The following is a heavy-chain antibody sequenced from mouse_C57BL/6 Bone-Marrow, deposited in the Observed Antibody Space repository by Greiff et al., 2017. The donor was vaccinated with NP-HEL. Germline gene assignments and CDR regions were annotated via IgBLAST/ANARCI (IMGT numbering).Heavy chain of an antibody. Sequence: VQLQQSVAELVRPGASVKLSCTASGFNFKNTYMHWVKQSPEQGLEWIGRIDPENGNTKYAPKFKGKATITADTSSNTVYLQLSILTSEDTAIYYCAVFGYFDVWGTGTGVTVSA. CDR2: IDPENGNT. CDR3: AVFGYFDV. CDR1: GFNFKNTY. V-gene: IGHV14-3*01. J-gene: IGHJ1*03.